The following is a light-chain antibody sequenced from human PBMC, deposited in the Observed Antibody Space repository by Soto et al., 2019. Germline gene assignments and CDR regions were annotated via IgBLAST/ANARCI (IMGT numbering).Light chain of an antibody. CDR1: QSVLYSPNNKNY. Sequence: DIVMTQSPDSLTVSLGERATLNCKSSQSVLYSPNNKNYLAWYQQKPGQPPKLLIYWASTRESGVPDRFSGSGSGTDFTLTISSLQAEDVAVYYCQQYHSPPYTFGQGTKLEIK. CDR3: QQYHSPPYT. J-gene: IGKJ2*01. CDR2: WAS. V-gene: IGKV4-1*01.